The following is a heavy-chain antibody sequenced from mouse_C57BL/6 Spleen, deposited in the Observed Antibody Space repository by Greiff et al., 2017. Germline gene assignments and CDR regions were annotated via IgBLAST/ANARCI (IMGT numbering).Heavy chain of an antibody. J-gene: IGHJ2*01. CDR1: GYSFTGYY. V-gene: IGHV1-43*01. CDR2: IHPSTGGT. Sequence: EVHLQQSGPELVKPGASVKISCKASGYSFTGYYMHWVKQSPEQSLEWIGMIHPSTGGTSYNQKFKGKATLTVDKSSSTAYMQLSSLTSEDSAVXDCARSHNDCSHWGYMDYWGQGTTLTVSS. CDR3: ARSHNDCSHWGYMDY. D-gene: IGHD6-1*01.